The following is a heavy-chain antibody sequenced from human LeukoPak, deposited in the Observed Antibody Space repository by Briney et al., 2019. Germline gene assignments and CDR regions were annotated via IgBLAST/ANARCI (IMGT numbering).Heavy chain of an antibody. V-gene: IGHV3-7*01. J-gene: IGHJ3*02. CDR2: IKQDGSEK. D-gene: IGHD1/OR15-1a*01. Sequence: GGSLRLSCAASGFTLDDYGMSWVRQAPGKGLAWVANIKQDGSEKYYVDSVKGRLTISRDNAKNSLYLQMNSLRAEDTAVYYCAREAYNWNIDVFDIWGQGTMVTVSS. CDR1: GFTLDDYG. CDR3: AREAYNWNIDVFDI.